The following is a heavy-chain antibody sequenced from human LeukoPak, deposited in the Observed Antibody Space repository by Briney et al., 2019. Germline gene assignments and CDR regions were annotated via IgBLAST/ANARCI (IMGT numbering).Heavy chain of an antibody. CDR2: ISAYNGNT. D-gene: IGHD6-19*01. V-gene: IGHV1-18*01. CDR3: ARGSSGWYGWDYYYGMDV. CDR1: GYTFTSYG. J-gene: IGHJ6*02. Sequence: ASVKVSCKASGYTFTSYGISWVRQAPGQGLEWMGWISAYNGNTNYAQKLQGRVTMTTDTSTSTAYMELRSLRSDDTAVYYCARGSSGWYGWDYYYGMDVWGQGTTVTVSS.